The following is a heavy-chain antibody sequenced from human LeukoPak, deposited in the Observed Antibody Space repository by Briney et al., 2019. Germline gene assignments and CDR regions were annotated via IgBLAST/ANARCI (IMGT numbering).Heavy chain of an antibody. Sequence: GGSLRLSCAASGLTVITNDMTWVRQAPGKGLEWVSVLYSDGNTKYADAVQGRFTISRDNSKNTLYLEMNSLTPDDTAVYYCARGVEPLAANTLAYWGQGTLVTVSS. CDR1: GLTVITND. V-gene: IGHV3-53*01. D-gene: IGHD1-14*01. J-gene: IGHJ4*02. CDR2: LYSDGNT. CDR3: ARGVEPLAANTLAY.